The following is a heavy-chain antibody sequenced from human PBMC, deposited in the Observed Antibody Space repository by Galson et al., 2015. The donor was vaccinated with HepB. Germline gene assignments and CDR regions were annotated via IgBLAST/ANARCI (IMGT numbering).Heavy chain of an antibody. J-gene: IGHJ4*02. CDR2: IYWNGDK. Sequence: PARVKPTQTLTLTCTSSGFSLSTSAVGGGWSRQPPGKALEGLALIYWNGDKRYSSSLKSRLTITKDTSKIQVVLTMTNMDPVDTATYYCANSSPYCYDSSGYYKMNPFDYWGQGTLVTDSS. CDR3: ANSSPYCYDSSGYYKMNPFDY. D-gene: IGHD3-22*01. CDR1: GFSLSTSAVG. V-gene: IGHV2-5*01.